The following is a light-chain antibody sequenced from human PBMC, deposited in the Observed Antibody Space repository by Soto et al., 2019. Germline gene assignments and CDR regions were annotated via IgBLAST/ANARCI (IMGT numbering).Light chain of an antibody. CDR2: GAS. CDR3: QQYGSSPGT. V-gene: IGKV3-15*01. Sequence: EIVMTQSPATLSVSPGERATLSCRASQSVRSNLAWYQQKPGQAPRLLIYGASTRATGIPARFSGSGSGTEFTLTISSLQSEDFAVYYCQQYGSSPGTFGQGTKVEI. CDR1: QSVRSN. J-gene: IGKJ1*01.